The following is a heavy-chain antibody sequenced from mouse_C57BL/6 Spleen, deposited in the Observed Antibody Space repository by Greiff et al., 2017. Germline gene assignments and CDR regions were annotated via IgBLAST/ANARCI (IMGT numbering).Heavy chain of an antibody. Sequence: EVKLVESGGGLVQSGRSLRLSCATSGFTFSDFYMEWVRQAPGKGLEWIAASRNKANDYTTEYNASVKGRFIVSRDTSQSILYLQMNALRAEDTAVYYCARDAAGYFDVWGTGTTVTVSS. J-gene: IGHJ1*03. CDR1: GFTFSDFY. CDR2: SRNKANDYTT. V-gene: IGHV7-1*01. CDR3: ARDAAGYFDV.